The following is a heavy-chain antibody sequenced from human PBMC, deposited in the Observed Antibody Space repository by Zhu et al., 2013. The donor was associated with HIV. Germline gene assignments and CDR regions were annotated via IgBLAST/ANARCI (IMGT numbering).Heavy chain of an antibody. V-gene: IGHV1-2*02. CDR1: GYTFTGYY. Sequence: QVQLVQSGAEVKKPGASVKVSCKASGYTFTGYYMHWVRQAPGQGLEWMAWINPSSGDTNYAQKFQGRVTMSRDTSISTAYMELSRLTSDDTAVYYCARLNGHYGPGSYFDYWGQGTLVTVSS. CDR2: INPSSGDT. CDR3: ARLNGHYGPGSYFDY. J-gene: IGHJ4*02. D-gene: IGHD4-17*01.